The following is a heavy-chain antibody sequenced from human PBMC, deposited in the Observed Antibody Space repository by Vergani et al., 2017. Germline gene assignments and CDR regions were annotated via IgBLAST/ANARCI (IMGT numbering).Heavy chain of an antibody. D-gene: IGHD4-23*01. Sequence: QVQLVQSGAEVKKPGSSVKVSCKASGGTFSSYAISWVRQALGQGLEWMGGIIPIFGTANYAQKFQGRVTITADESTSTAYMELSSLRSEDTAVYYCAREIPDDYGGLTSKPNAFDIWGQGTMVTVSA. CDR2: IIPIFGTA. CDR3: AREIPDDYGGLTSKPNAFDI. V-gene: IGHV1-69*01. J-gene: IGHJ3*02. CDR1: GGTFSSYA.